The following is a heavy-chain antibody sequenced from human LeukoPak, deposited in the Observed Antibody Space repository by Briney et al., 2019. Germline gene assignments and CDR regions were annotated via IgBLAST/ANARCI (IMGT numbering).Heavy chain of an antibody. V-gene: IGHV3-23*01. CDR2: ISGSGGST. Sequence: PGGSLRLSCAASGFTFSSYAMNWVRQAPGKGLEWVSAISGSGGSTYYADSVKGRFTISRDNSKNTLYLQMNSLRAEDTAVYYCAKVGFDYYGSGRIYYFAYWGQGTLVTVSS. CDR3: AKVGFDYYGSGRIYYFAY. D-gene: IGHD3-10*01. J-gene: IGHJ4*02. CDR1: GFTFSSYA.